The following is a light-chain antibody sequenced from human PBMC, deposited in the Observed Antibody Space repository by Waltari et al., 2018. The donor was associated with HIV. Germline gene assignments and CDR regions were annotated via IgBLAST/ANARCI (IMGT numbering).Light chain of an antibody. J-gene: IGLJ1*01. CDR2: EVT. CDR1: SSDVGGSQF. V-gene: IGLV2-8*01. CDR3: SSSVGSNNYV. Sequence: QSALTQPPSASGSPGQSVTISCTGTSSDVGGSQFVSWYQQHPGKAPKVMIYEVTKRPSGVPDRFSGSMSGNTASLTVSGLQAEDEADYYCSSSVGSNNYVFGTGTKVTVL.